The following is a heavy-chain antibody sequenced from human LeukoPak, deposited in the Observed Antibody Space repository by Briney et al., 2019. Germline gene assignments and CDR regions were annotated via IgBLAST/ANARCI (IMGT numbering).Heavy chain of an antibody. Sequence: SETLSLTCTVSGGSISSYYWSWLRQPPGKGLEWIGYIYYSGSTNYNPSLKSRVTISVDTSKNQFSLKLSSVTAADTAVYYCVREVVSSSWWGGSEWFDPWGQGTLVTVSS. CDR3: VREVVSSSWWGGSEWFDP. CDR2: IYYSGST. V-gene: IGHV4-59*01. CDR1: GGSISSYY. D-gene: IGHD6-13*01. J-gene: IGHJ5*02.